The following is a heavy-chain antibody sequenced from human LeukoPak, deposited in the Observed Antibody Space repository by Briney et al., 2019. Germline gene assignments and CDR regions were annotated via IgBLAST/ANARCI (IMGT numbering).Heavy chain of an antibody. CDR3: AKAALYCSSTSCPNWFDP. D-gene: IGHD2-2*01. CDR1: GFTFSSYA. V-gene: IGHV3-30*04. CDR2: ISYDGSNK. J-gene: IGHJ5*02. Sequence: GGSLRLSCAASGFTFSSYAMHWVRQAPGKGLEWVAVISYDGSNKYYADSVKGRFTISRDNSKNTLYLQMNSLRAEDTAVYYCAKAALYCSSTSCPNWFDPWGQGTLVTVSS.